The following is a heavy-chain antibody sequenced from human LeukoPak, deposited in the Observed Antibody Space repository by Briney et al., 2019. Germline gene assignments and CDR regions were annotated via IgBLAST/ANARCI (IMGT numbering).Heavy chain of an antibody. J-gene: IGHJ3*02. CDR1: GYTLTELS. Sequence: ASVKVSCKVSGYTLTELSMHWVRQAPGKGLEWMVGFDPEDGETIYAQKFQGRVTMTEDTSTDTAYMELSSLRSEDTAVYYCACLGTTGTTDAFDIWGQGTMVTVSS. D-gene: IGHD1-1*01. CDR2: FDPEDGET. CDR3: ACLGTTGTTDAFDI. V-gene: IGHV1-24*01.